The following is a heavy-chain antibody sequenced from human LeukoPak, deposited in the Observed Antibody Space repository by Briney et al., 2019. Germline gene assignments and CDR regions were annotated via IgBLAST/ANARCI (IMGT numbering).Heavy chain of an antibody. CDR3: ARAAVTTGSTETFDP. Sequence: ASVKVSCKASGYTFTGYYLHWLRQAPGQGLEWMGWINPSSGVTNYAETFQGRVTLTTHTSISTAYLELNRLTSDDTAVYYCARAAVTTGSTETFDPWGQGTLVTVSS. CDR1: GYTFTGYY. J-gene: IGHJ5*02. D-gene: IGHD1-1*01. V-gene: IGHV1-2*02. CDR2: INPSSGVT.